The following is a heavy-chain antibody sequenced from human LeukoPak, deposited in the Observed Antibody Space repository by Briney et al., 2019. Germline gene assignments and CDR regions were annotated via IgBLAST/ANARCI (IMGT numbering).Heavy chain of an antibody. CDR1: AITFSTYA. Sequence: GGSLRLSCAASAITFSTYAMSWVRQAPGKGLEWVAVISYDGSNKYYADSVKGRFTISRDNSKNTLYLQMNSLRAEDTAVYYCAKDIDYGGNYGGLDYWGQGTLVTVSS. CDR2: ISYDGSNK. V-gene: IGHV3-30*18. CDR3: AKDIDYGGNYGGLDY. J-gene: IGHJ4*02. D-gene: IGHD4-23*01.